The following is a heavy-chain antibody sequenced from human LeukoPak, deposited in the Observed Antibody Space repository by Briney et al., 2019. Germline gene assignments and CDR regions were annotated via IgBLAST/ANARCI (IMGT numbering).Heavy chain of an antibody. J-gene: IGHJ6*03. Sequence: SETLSLTCAVYGGSFSVYYWSWLRQPPGKGLECIGEINHSGSTKYNPSLKRRVTISVDTSKNQFSLNVSSVTAADTAVYYCAKPRSGYYYYMDVWGKGTTVTVSS. CDR3: AKPRSGYYYYMDV. CDR1: GGSFSVYY. CDR2: INHSGST. V-gene: IGHV4-34*01. D-gene: IGHD3-10*01.